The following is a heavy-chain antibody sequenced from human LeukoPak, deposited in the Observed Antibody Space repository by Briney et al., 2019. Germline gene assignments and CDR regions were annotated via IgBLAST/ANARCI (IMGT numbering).Heavy chain of an antibody. Sequence: GGSLRLSCAASGFTFSSYSMNWVRQAPGKGLEWMGWINPNSGGTNYAQKFQGRVTMTRDTSISTAYMELSRLRSDDTAVYYCARVKVGIVVVPAAIYWFDPWGQGTLVTVSS. CDR1: GFTFSSYS. V-gene: IGHV1-2*02. D-gene: IGHD2-2*01. J-gene: IGHJ5*02. CDR3: ARVKVGIVVVPAAIYWFDP. CDR2: INPNSGGT.